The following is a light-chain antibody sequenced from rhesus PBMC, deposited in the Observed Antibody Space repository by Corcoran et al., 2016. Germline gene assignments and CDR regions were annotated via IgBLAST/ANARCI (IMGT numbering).Light chain of an antibody. Sequence: QAAPTQSPSVSGSPGQSVTISCTGTNSDIGYYNRVSWYQQHPGKAPQLMIYGVSSRPSGVSDRFSGSKSGNTASLTISGLQAEYEADYYCSSFASSGTYIFGSGTRLTVL. J-gene: IGLJ1*01. CDR1: NSDIGYYNR. CDR3: SSFASSGTYI. CDR2: GVS. V-gene: IGLV2-13*03.